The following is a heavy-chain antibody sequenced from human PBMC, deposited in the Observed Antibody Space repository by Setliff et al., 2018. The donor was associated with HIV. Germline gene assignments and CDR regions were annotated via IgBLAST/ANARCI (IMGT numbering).Heavy chain of an antibody. J-gene: IGHJ3*02. CDR3: ARVLDPGIAVATHAFDI. CDR2: ISAYNRNV. Sequence: VASVKVSCKASGYTFTSYGVSWVRQAPGQGLEWMGWISAYNRNVNYSQKVQGRVTMTTDTSTSTAYMELKNLKSDDTAVYYCARVLDPGIAVATHAFDIWGQGTMVTVS. V-gene: IGHV1-18*01. D-gene: IGHD6-19*01. CDR1: GYTFTSYG.